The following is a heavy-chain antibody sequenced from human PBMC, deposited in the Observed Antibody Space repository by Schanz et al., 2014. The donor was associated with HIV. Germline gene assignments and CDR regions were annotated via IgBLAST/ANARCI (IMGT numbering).Heavy chain of an antibody. CDR1: GFTFNNYG. V-gene: IGHV3-33*01. J-gene: IGHJ6*02. D-gene: IGHD3-10*01. CDR2: IWYDGSNK. CDR3: TRVITRWFGEARYASDV. Sequence: QVQLVESGGGVVQPGKSLRLSCTASGFTFNNYGMQWVRQAPGKGLEWLAAIWYDGSNKFYADSLRGRFTISRDNSKNTLYLQMNSLRVEDTAIYYCTRVITRWFGEARYASDVWGQGTTVIVSS.